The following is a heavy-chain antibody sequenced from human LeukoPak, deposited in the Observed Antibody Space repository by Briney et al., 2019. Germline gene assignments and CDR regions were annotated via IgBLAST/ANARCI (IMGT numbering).Heavy chain of an antibody. D-gene: IGHD1-1*01. Sequence: GSLLPSSASSWFTSIYNDKTLVRPAPREGLALVSVLYSSSYTKYADSVKGRFTISRDNSKNSLYLQMNSLSPDDTAVYYCARGVERLAANTWAYWGQGTLVTVSS. CDR1: WFTSIYND. J-gene: IGHJ4*02. CDR2: LYSSSYT. CDR3: ARGVERLAANTWAY. V-gene: IGHV3-53*01.